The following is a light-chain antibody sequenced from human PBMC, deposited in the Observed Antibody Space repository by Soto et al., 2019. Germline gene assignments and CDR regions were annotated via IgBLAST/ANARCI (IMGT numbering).Light chain of an antibody. CDR1: QGISSF. CDR3: QQLDSYPIT. Sequence: DLQLTQSPSFLSASVGDRVTITCRASQGISSFLAWYQEKPGEAPKLLIYDASTLQSGVPSRFSGSGSGTEFTLTINSLQPEDFATYYCQQLDSYPITFGQGTRLEIK. J-gene: IGKJ5*01. V-gene: IGKV1-9*01. CDR2: DAS.